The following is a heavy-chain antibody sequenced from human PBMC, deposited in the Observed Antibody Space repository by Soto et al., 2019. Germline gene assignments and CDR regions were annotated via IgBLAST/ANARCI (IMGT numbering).Heavy chain of an antibody. CDR2: ISNSVIT. CDR1: GGSINSGGYY. V-gene: IGHV4-31*03. D-gene: IGHD6-13*01. Sequence: QVQLQESGPGLVKPSQTLSLTCTVAGGSINSGGYYWSWILQHPGKGLEWIGYISNSVITYYNPSLKSRVTIALNTSETQFSLKVSSVTAADTAVDYCARGVYPCGQGTLVTVSS. CDR3: ARGVYP. J-gene: IGHJ5*02.